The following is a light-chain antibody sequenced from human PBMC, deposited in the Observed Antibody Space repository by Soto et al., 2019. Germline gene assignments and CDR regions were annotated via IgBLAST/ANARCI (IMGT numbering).Light chain of an antibody. J-gene: IGLJ2*01. CDR3: AAWDDSLNGVV. Sequence: QSVLTQPASASGTPGQRVTISCSGSNSNIGSNTVNWYQQLPGTAPKLLIYSNNQRPSGVPDRFSGSKSGTSASLAISGLQSGDEADYYCAAWDDSLNGVVFGGGTKVTVL. CDR2: SNN. CDR1: NSNIGSNT. V-gene: IGLV1-44*01.